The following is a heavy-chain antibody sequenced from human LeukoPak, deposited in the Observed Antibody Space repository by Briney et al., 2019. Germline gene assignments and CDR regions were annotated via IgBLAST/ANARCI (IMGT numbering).Heavy chain of an antibody. D-gene: IGHD6-13*01. J-gene: IGHJ6*03. CDR2: IIPMFGRT. CDR3: ASSVAAAATPLYYYYYMGV. Sequence: ASVKVSCKVSGGTFSSYGISWLRQAPGQGLEWMGGIIPMFGRTAYAQKFQGRITISADESTSTAYMELSSLRSEDTAVYYCASSVAAAATPLYYYYYMGVWGKGTTVTVSS. CDR1: GGTFSSYG. V-gene: IGHV1-69*13.